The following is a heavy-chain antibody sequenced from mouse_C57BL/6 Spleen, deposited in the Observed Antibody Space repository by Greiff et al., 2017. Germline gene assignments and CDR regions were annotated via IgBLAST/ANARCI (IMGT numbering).Heavy chain of an antibody. CDR1: GYSFTGYY. D-gene: IGHD3-2*02. Sequence: EVQLQQSGPELVKPGASVKISCKASGYSFTGYYMNWVKQSPEKSLEWIGEINPSTGGTTYNQKFKAKATLTVDKSSSTAYMQLKSLTSEDSAVYYCARCVKTAQAKGYFDYWGQGTTLTVSS. J-gene: IGHJ2*01. CDR3: ARCVKTAQAKGYFDY. CDR2: INPSTGGT. V-gene: IGHV1-42*01.